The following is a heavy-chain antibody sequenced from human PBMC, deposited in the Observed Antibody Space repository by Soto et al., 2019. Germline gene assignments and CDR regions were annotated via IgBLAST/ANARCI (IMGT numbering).Heavy chain of an antibody. Sequence: QVQPQQWGAGLLKPSETLSLTCAVYGGSFSGYYWSWIRQPPGKGLEWIGEINHSGSTNYNPSLKSRVTISVDTSKNQFSLKLSSVTAADTAVYYCARTRVWGSYRFSQRYYYGMDVWGQGTTVTVSS. J-gene: IGHJ6*02. CDR1: GGSFSGYY. CDR3: ARTRVWGSYRFSQRYYYGMDV. V-gene: IGHV4-34*01. CDR2: INHSGST. D-gene: IGHD3-16*02.